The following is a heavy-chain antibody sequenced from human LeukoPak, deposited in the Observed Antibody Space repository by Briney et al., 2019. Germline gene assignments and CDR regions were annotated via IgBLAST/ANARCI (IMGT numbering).Heavy chain of an antibody. CDR3: AKERGYTSGLGTLDY. CDR1: GFTFSSYA. V-gene: IGHV3-23*01. Sequence: PGRTLRLSCAASGFTFSSYAMSWVRQVPGKGLEWVSTISGSGGSTYYADPLKGRFSISRDNSKNTLFLQMKSLRAEDTAVYYCAKERGYTSGLGTLDYWGQGTLVTVS. J-gene: IGHJ4*02. CDR2: ISGSGGST. D-gene: IGHD6-19*01.